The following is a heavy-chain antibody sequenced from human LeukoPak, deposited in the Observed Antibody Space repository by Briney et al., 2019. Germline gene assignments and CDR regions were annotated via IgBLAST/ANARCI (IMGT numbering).Heavy chain of an antibody. CDR3: ARGGGSSSAWPLDY. D-gene: IGHD6-6*01. V-gene: IGHV1-46*01. CDR1: GYTFTNYY. CDR2: INPSGGAT. J-gene: IGHJ4*02. Sequence: ASVKVSCKASGYTFTNYYIHWVRQAPGQGLEWMGIINPSGGATDYAQKFQGRITMTRDTSTRTVYMELSSLRSEDAAVCYCARGGGSSSAWPLDYWGQGTLVTVSS.